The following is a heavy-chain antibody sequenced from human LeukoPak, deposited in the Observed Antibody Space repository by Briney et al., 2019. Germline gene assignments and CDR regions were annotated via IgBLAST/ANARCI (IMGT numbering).Heavy chain of an antibody. V-gene: IGHV3-9*01. D-gene: IGHD3-10*01. CDR2: ISWNSESI. CDR3: AKDGNYGSGSYYINY. Sequence: GGSLRLSCAASGFTFDDYAMHWVRQAPGTGLEWVSGISWNSESIGYADSVKGRFTISRDNAKNSLYLQMISLRAEDTALYYCAKDGNYGSGSYYINYWGQGTLVTVSS. CDR1: GFTFDDYA. J-gene: IGHJ4*02.